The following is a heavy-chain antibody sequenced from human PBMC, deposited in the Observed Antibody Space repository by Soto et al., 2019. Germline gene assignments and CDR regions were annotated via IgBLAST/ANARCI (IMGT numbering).Heavy chain of an antibody. V-gene: IGHV3-23*01. D-gene: IGHD4-17*01. CDR2: ISGSGGST. CDR1: AFTFSRYA. CDR3: AIEGDYGDYAGIAV. Sequence: GGSVRLSYTGSAFTFSRYAMSGGRQPPGKRLEWVSAISGSGGSTYYADSVKGRFTISRDNSKNTLYLQMNSLRAEDTAVYYCAIEGDYGDYAGIAVWGRGSTVIVSS. J-gene: IGHJ6*02.